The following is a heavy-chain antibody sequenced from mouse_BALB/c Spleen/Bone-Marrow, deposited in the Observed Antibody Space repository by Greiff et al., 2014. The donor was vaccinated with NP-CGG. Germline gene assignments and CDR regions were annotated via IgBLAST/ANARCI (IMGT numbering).Heavy chain of an antibody. J-gene: IGHJ2*01. CDR1: GYTFTSYW. CDR3: TRSYGSSYEYYFDY. V-gene: IGHV1-69*02. D-gene: IGHD1-1*01. CDR2: IYPSDSYT. Sequence: QVQLQQPGAELVRPGASAKLSCKASGYTFTSYWINWVKQRPGQGLEWIGNIYPSDSYTNYNQKFKDEATLTVDKSSSTAYMQLSSPTSEDSAVYYCTRSYGSSYEYYFDYWGQGTTLTVSS.